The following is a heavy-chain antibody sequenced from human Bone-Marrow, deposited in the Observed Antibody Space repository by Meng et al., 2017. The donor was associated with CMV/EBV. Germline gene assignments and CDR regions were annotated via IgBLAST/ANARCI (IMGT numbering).Heavy chain of an antibody. D-gene: IGHD2-15*01. V-gene: IGHV4-59*01. CDR2: IYYSGST. Sequence: SETLSLTCSVSGGSISNYYWSWIRQPPGKGLEWIGYIYYSGSTNYNPSLKSRVTISVDTSENQFSLKLSSVTAADTAVYYCARVKAGGPSGRYFDYWSQGTLVTVSS. J-gene: IGHJ4*02. CDR3: ARVKAGGPSGRYFDY. CDR1: GGSISNYY.